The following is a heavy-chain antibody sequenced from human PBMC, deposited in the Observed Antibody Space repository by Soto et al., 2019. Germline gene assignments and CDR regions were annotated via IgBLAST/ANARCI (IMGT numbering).Heavy chain of an antibody. CDR3: AKDHLWFGELLYPFFDY. Sequence: GGSLRLSCAASGFTFDDYAMHWVRQAPGKGLEWVSGISWNSGSIGYADSVKGRFTISRDNAKNSLYLQMNSLRAEDTALYYCAKDHLWFGELLYPFFDYWGQGILVTVSS. V-gene: IGHV3-9*01. J-gene: IGHJ4*02. CDR2: ISWNSGSI. CDR1: GFTFDDYA. D-gene: IGHD3-10*01.